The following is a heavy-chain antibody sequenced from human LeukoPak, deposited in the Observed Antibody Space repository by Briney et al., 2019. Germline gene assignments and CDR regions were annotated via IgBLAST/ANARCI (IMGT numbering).Heavy chain of an antibody. J-gene: IGHJ4*02. V-gene: IGHV4-34*01. CDR3: AEGGDYYDSSGYPAPN. Sequence: SETLSLTCAVYGGSFSGYYWSWIRQPPGKGLEWIGEINHSGSTNYNPSLKSRVTISVDKSKNQFSLELSSVTAADTAVYYCAEGGDYYDSSGYPAPNWGQGTLVTVSS. CDR2: INHSGST. D-gene: IGHD3-22*01. CDR1: GGSFSGYY.